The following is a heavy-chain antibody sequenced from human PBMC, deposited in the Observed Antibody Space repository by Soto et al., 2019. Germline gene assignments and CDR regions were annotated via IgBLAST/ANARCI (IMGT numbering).Heavy chain of an antibody. Sequence: EVLLVESGGGLVQPGRSLMLSCAASGFTFDDYPMHWVRQAPGKGLEWVSTISWNSAKIAYADSVKGRFTVSRDNAKNSLYLQMTSLRVDDTALYYCAKDRDGGSYFDMPDSFDVWGQGTVVTVS. D-gene: IGHD1-26*01. CDR1: GFTFDDYP. V-gene: IGHV3-9*01. CDR3: AKDRDGGSYFDMPDSFDV. J-gene: IGHJ3*01. CDR2: ISWNSAKI.